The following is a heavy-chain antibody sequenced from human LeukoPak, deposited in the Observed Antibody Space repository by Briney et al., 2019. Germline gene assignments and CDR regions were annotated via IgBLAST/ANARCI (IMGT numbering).Heavy chain of an antibody. Sequence: SETLSLTCTVSGGSISSYYWSWIRQPPGKGLEWIGYIYYSGSTNYNPSLKSRVTTSVDTSKNQFSLKLSSVTAADTAVYYCARYKEAFAFDIWGQGTMVTVSS. CDR1: GGSISSYY. CDR2: IYYSGST. V-gene: IGHV4-59*01. CDR3: ARYKEAFAFDI. J-gene: IGHJ3*02. D-gene: IGHD1-1*01.